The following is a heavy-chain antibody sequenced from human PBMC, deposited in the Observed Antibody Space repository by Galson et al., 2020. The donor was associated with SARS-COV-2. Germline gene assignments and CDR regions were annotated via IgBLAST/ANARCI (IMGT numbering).Heavy chain of an antibody. CDR1: GYSFTSYW. CDR3: ARRHYYDSSGYYFRSVPDWYFDL. J-gene: IGHJ2*01. CDR2: IYPGDSDT. Sequence: KIGESLKISCKGSGYSFTSYWIGWVRQMPGKGLEWMGIIYPGDSDTRYSPSFQGQVTISADKSISTAYLQWSSLKASDTAMYYCARRHYYDSSGYYFRSVPDWYFDLWGRGTLVTVSS. D-gene: IGHD3-22*01. V-gene: IGHV5-51*01.